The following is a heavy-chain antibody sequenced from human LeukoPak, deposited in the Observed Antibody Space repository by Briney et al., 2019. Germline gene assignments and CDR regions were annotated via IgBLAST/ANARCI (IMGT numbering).Heavy chain of an antibody. CDR2: ITNDGVAT. V-gene: IGHV3-23*01. Sequence: GESLTLSCGASGFTFSSRTMNWIRQPPGKGLEWVPTITNDGVATYYADSVRGRFTVSRDNSRNTLYLQMNSLRVEDTAVYYCAPRGIGGVDWFDPWGQGTLVTVSS. CDR1: GFTFSSRT. D-gene: IGHD2-8*02. CDR3: APRGIGGVDWFDP. J-gene: IGHJ5*02.